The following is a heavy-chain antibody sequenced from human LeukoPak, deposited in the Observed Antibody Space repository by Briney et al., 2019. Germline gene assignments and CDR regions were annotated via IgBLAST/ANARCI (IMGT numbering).Heavy chain of an antibody. D-gene: IGHD1-26*01. V-gene: IGHV3-7*04. CDR1: GFTFSSYW. CDR3: ARETRWELFDY. J-gene: IGHJ4*02. Sequence: GGSLRLSCAASGFTFSSYWMSWVRQAPGKGLEWVANIKHDGSEKYYVDSVKGRLTISRDNAKNSLFLQMNSLRAEDTAVYYCARETRWELFDYWGQGALVTVSS. CDR2: IKHDGSEK.